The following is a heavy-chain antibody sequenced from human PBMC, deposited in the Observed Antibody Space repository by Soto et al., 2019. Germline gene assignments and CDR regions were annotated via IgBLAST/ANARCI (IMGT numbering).Heavy chain of an antibody. Sequence: EMQLVESGGGLVQPGGSLRLSCTASGFAFSSYEMNWVRQAPGKGPEWVSYISSSSATIHYVDSVKGRFTISRDNAKNSVYLQMNSLRAEDSAIYYCARAAGIMTRGFHGMDVWGQGTTVTVSS. CDR2: ISSSSATI. CDR1: GFAFSSYE. D-gene: IGHD3-10*01. J-gene: IGHJ6*02. V-gene: IGHV3-48*03. CDR3: ARAAGIMTRGFHGMDV.